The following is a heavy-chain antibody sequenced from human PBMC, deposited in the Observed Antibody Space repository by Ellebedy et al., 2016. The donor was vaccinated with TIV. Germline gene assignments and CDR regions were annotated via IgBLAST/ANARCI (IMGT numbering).Heavy chain of an antibody. Sequence: ASVKVSXKASGYTFTSYDINWVRQATGQGLEWMGWMNPNSGNTGYAQKFQGRVTMTRNTSISTAYMELSSLRSEDTAVYYCAREAVAAARRRDWFDPWGQGTLVTVSS. CDR1: GYTFTSYD. CDR2: MNPNSGNT. J-gene: IGHJ5*02. D-gene: IGHD6-6*01. CDR3: AREAVAAARRRDWFDP. V-gene: IGHV1-8*01.